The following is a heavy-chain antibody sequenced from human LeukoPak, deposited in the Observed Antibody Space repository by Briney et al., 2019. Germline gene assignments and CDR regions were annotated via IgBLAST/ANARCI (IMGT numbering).Heavy chain of an antibody. D-gene: IGHD3-22*01. J-gene: IGHJ4*02. CDR2: IYHSGST. CDR1: GGSISSSNW. V-gene: IGHV4-4*02. CDR3: ARVTKGYYDSSGYRDY. Sequence: SETLSLTCAVSGGSISSSNWWSWVRQPPGKGLEWIGEIYHSGSTNYNPSLKSRVTISVDKSKNQFSLKLSSVTAADTAVYYCARVTKGYYDSSGYRDYWGQGTLVTVSS.